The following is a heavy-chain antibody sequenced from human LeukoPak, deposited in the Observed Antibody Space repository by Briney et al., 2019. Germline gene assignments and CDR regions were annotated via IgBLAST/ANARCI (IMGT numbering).Heavy chain of an antibody. CDR2: IYSSGST. D-gene: IGHD6-13*01. Sequence: SETLSLTCTVSGGSISSSSYYWGWIRQPPGKGLEYIGSIYSSGSTYYNPSLKSRVTISVDTSKNQFSLKLTSVTAADTAVYYCARIYYSSSYDYWYFDLWGRGTLVTVSS. V-gene: IGHV4-39*07. J-gene: IGHJ2*01. CDR1: GGSISSSSYY. CDR3: ARIYYSSSYDYWYFDL.